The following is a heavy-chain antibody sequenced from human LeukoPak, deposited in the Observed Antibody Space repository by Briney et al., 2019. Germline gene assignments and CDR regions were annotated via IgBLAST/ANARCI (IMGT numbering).Heavy chain of an antibody. V-gene: IGHV1-69*01. Sequence: GASVKVSCKASGGTFSSYAISWVRQAPGQGLEWMGGIIPIFGTANYAQKFQGRVTITADESTSTAYMELSSLRSGDTAVYYCARVDYGDSYYYFDYWGQGTLVTVSS. CDR1: GGTFSSYA. CDR3: ARVDYGDSYYYFDY. D-gene: IGHD4-17*01. CDR2: IIPIFGTA. J-gene: IGHJ4*02.